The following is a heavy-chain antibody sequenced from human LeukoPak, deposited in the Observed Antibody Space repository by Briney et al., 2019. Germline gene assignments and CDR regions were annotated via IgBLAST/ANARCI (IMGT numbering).Heavy chain of an antibody. J-gene: IGHJ4*02. V-gene: IGHV3-30*03. CDR3: AVRDLTGTTPEFDY. CDR2: ISYDGSNK. CDR1: GFTFSSYG. D-gene: IGHD1-20*01. Sequence: GRSLRLSCAASGFTFSSYGMHWVRQAPGKGLEWVAVISYDGSNKYYADSVKGRFTISRDNSKNTLYLQMNSLRAEDTAVYYCAVRDLTGTTPEFDYWGQGPLVTVSS.